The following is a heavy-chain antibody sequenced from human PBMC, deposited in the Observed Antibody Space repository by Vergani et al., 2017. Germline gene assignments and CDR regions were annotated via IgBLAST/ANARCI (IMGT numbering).Heavy chain of an antibody. CDR2: INPSGGHT. CDR1: GYTFSNYY. Sequence: QVQVVQSGAEVKKSGASVKVSCKTSGYTFSNYYMHWVRQAPGQGLEWMGIINPSGGHTNYAQKFQGRVTMTRDTSTSTVYMELSSLRYEDTAIYYCARGDYGIVTGYRYWGQGTLVTVSA. V-gene: IGHV1-46*03. D-gene: IGHD3-9*01. CDR3: ARGDYGIVTGYRY. J-gene: IGHJ4*02.